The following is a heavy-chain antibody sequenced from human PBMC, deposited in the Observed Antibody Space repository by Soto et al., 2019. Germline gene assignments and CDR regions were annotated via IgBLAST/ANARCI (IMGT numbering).Heavy chain of an antibody. V-gene: IGHV3-21*01. J-gene: IGHJ6*02. D-gene: IGHD2-2*01. CDR2: LTSDSKYI. CDR1: GLTFNSYA. CDR3: ATGDCSHTSCYLIDYSFAMDV. Sequence: VELVESGGGLVKPGGSLKLACAASGLTFNSYAMNWVRHAPGRGLECASSLTSDSKYIYYADSVRGGFTISRDKAKNALYLQMSSLRAEDTAVYYCATGDCSHTSCYLIDYSFAMDVWGQGTTVTVAS.